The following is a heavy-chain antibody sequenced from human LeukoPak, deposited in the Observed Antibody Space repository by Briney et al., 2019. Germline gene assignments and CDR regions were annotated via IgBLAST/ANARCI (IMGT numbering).Heavy chain of an antibody. D-gene: IGHD6-19*01. Sequence: ASVKVSCKASGYTFTNYGLSWVRPAPGQGLEWMGWINVYNGKTNYAQKFQGRVTMTTDTSTSTACMELRSLRSDDTALYYCARAAYSSGWPVLIPYYFDYWGQGTLVTVSS. J-gene: IGHJ4*02. V-gene: IGHV1-18*04. CDR3: ARAAYSSGWPVLIPYYFDY. CDR2: INVYNGKT. CDR1: GYTFTNYG.